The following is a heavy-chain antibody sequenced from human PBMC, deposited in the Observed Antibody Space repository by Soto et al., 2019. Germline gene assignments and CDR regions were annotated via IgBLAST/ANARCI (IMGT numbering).Heavy chain of an antibody. D-gene: IGHD2-2*01. Sequence: QVQLVESGGGVVQPGRCLRISCAASGLTFNSYAMHWVRQAPGKGLEWVAVISYDGSNKYYADSVKGRFTISRDNSKNTLYLQMNSLRAEDTAVYYCARGESCISTSCYYYYYGMDVWGQGTTVTVSS. V-gene: IGHV3-30-3*01. CDR3: ARGESCISTSCYYYYYGMDV. J-gene: IGHJ6*02. CDR2: ISYDGSNK. CDR1: GLTFNSYA.